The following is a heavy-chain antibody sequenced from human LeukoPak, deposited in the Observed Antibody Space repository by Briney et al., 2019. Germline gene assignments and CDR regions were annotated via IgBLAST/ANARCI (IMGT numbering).Heavy chain of an antibody. J-gene: IGHJ6*02. D-gene: IGHD2/OR15-2a*01. V-gene: IGHV3-21*01. CDR3: ARIVLTPPYGMDV. Sequence: GGSLRLSCVASRFTFSSFSMTWVRRAPGTGLEWVSSISFGGGHIFYTDSVKRRFTILRTDSKNSLYLEMNSLRAEDTAVYCCARIVLTPPYGMDVWGQGTTVTVSS. CDR2: ISFGGGHI. CDR1: RFTFSSFS.